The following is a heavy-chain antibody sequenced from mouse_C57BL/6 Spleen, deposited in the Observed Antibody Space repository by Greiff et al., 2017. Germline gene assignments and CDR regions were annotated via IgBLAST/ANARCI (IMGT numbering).Heavy chain of an antibody. CDR2: IDPSDSDT. V-gene: IGHV1-52*01. CDR3: AREGYDDDGFAY. CDR1: GYTFTSYW. Sequence: QVQLQQPGAELVRPGSSVKLSCKASGYTFTSYWMHWVKQRPIQGLEWIGNIDPSDSDTHYNQKFKDKATLTVDKSTSTAYMQLSSLTSEDSAVYYCAREGYDDDGFAYWGQGTLVTVSA. D-gene: IGHD2-4*01. J-gene: IGHJ3*01.